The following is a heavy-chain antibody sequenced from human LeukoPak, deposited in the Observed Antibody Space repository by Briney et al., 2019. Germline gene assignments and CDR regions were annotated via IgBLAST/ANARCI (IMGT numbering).Heavy chain of an antibody. V-gene: IGHV3-48*03. D-gene: IGHD6-13*01. CDR1: GFTFSNYE. J-gene: IGHJ4*02. CDR3: AKEGGSSWYYFDF. Sequence: GGSLRLSCATSGFTFSNYEMSWVRQTPEKGLEWVSYISSSGSSTYYADSVKGRFTISRDNAKSSLCLQMDSLRAEDTAVYYCAKEGGSSWYYFDFWGQGTLVTVSS. CDR2: ISSSGSST.